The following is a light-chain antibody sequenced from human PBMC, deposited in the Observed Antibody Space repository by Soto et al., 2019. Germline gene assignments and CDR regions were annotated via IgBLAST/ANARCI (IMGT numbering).Light chain of an antibody. J-gene: IGLJ1*01. Sequence: QSALTQPASLSGSPGQTITISCPGTSSDVGAYNYVSWYQQHPGKAPKLMIYEVSNRPSGVSDRFSGSKSGNTASLTISGLQAADEADYYCSSNRTSASLVFGTGTKVTVL. CDR1: SSDVGAYNY. V-gene: IGLV2-14*01. CDR2: EVS. CDR3: SSNRTSASLV.